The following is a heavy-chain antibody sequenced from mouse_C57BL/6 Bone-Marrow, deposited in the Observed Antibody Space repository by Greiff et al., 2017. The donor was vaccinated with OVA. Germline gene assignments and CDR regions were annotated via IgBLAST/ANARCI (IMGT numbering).Heavy chain of an antibody. D-gene: IGHD1-1*01. CDR3: ARVYITAVVGVDY. J-gene: IGHJ4*01. Sequence: EVQLVESGGGLVKPGGSLKLSCAASGFTFSDYGMHWVRQAPEKGLEWVAYISSGSSTIYYADTVKGRFTISRDNAKNTLFLQMTSLGSEDTAMYYCARVYITAVVGVDYWCQGTSVTVSS. V-gene: IGHV5-17*01. CDR1: GFTFSDYG. CDR2: ISSGSSTI.